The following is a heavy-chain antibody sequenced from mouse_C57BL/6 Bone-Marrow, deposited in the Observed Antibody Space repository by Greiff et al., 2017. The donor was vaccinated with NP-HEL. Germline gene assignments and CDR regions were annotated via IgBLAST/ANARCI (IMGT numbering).Heavy chain of an antibody. D-gene: IGHD2-3*01. V-gene: IGHV1-64*01. CDR1: GYTFTSYW. CDR2: IHPNSGST. J-gene: IGHJ4*01. Sequence: QVQLQQPGAELVKPGASVKLSCKASGYTFTSYWMHWVKQRPGQGLEWIGMIHPNSGSTNYNEKFKSKATLTVDKSSSTAYMQLSSLTSEESAVYYCANIYDGYYYAMDYWGQGTSVTVSS. CDR3: ANIYDGYYYAMDY.